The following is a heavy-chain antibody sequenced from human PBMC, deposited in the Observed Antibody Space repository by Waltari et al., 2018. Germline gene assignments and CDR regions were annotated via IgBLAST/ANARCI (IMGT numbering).Heavy chain of an antibody. CDR1: GYTFTGYY. Sequence: QVQLVQSGAEVKKPGASVKVSCKASGYTFTGYYMHWVRQAPGQGLEWMGRINPNSGGTNYAQKLQGRVTMTRDTSISTAYMELSRLRSDDTAVYYCARPDEWGGWFDPWGQGTLVTVSS. D-gene: IGHD1-26*01. CDR3: ARPDEWGGWFDP. CDR2: INPNSGGT. V-gene: IGHV1-2*06. J-gene: IGHJ5*02.